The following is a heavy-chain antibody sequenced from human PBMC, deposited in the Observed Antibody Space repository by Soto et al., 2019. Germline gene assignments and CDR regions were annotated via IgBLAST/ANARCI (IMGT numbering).Heavy chain of an antibody. J-gene: IGHJ6*02. Sequence: AASVKVSCKASGYSFADYYMHWVRQAPGQGLEWMGWINPDSGGTNYAQKFQGRVTMTRDSSITTAYMELTGLRSDDTAVYYCARDQMTTVTINDYYGMDVWGQGPTVTVSS. CDR1: GYSFADYY. CDR3: ARDQMTTVTINDYYGMDV. V-gene: IGHV1-2*02. CDR2: INPDSGGT. D-gene: IGHD4-17*01.